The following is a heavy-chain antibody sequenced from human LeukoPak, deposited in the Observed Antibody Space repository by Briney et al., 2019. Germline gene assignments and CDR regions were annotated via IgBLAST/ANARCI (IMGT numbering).Heavy chain of an antibody. D-gene: IGHD6-19*01. CDR1: GYTFTSYA. J-gene: IGHJ5*02. Sequence: GASVKVSCKASGYTFTSYAMNWLRQAPGQGLEWMGWINTNTGNPTYAQGFTGRFVFSLDTSVSTAYLQISSLKAEDTAVYYCASAAVAGLGDWFDPWGQGTLVTVSS. V-gene: IGHV7-4-1*02. CDR2: INTNTGNP. CDR3: ASAAVAGLGDWFDP.